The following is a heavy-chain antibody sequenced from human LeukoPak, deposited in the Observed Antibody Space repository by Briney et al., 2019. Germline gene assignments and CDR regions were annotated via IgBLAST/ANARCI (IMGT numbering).Heavy chain of an antibody. J-gene: IGHJ4*02. V-gene: IGHV1-2*02. CDR1: GYTFTGYY. CDR2: INPNSGGT. CDR3: ARDHWGSSGLFDY. D-gene: IGHD6-19*01. Sequence: ASVKVSCKASGYTFTGYYMHWVRQAPGQGLEWMGWINPNSGGTNYAQKLQGRVTMTTDTSTSTAYMELRSLRSDDTAVYYCARDHWGSSGLFDYWGQGTLVTVSS.